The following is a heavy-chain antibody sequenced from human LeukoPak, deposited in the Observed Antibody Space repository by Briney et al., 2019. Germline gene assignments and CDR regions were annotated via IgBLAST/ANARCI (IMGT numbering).Heavy chain of an antibody. CDR3: ARESYGDYLFDY. CDR2: ISGNGGST. J-gene: IGHJ4*02. D-gene: IGHD4-17*01. V-gene: IGHV3-64*01. Sequence: GGSLRLSCAASGFTFSSYWMNWVRQAPGKGLDYVSAISGNGGSTYYANSVKGRFTISRDNSKNTLYLQMGSLRAEDMGVYYCARESYGDYLFDYWGQGTLVTVSS. CDR1: GFTFSSYW.